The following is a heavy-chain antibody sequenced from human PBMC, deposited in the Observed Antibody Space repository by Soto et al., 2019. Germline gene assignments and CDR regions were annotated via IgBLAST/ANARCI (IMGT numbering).Heavy chain of an antibody. J-gene: IGHJ4*02. CDR2: INPNSGGT. CDR1: GYTFTGYY. CDR3: AREDDILTGYSFPPDY. Sequence: ASVKVSCKASGYTFTGYYMHWVRQAPGQGLEWMGWINPNSGGTNYAQKFQGRVTMTRDTSISTAYMELSRLRSDDTAVYYCAREDDILTGYSFPPDYWGQGTLVTVYS. V-gene: IGHV1-2*02. D-gene: IGHD3-9*01.